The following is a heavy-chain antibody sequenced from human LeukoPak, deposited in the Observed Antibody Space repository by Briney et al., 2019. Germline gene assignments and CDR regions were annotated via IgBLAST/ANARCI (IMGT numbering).Heavy chain of an antibody. Sequence: SQTLSLTCTVSGGSISISSGYWGWLRQPPGKGMEWIGDIYYSGTTNYNPSLKSRVTMSVDTSKNQFSLKLNSATAADTAVYYCARRLSTRSYYLDDWGQGTLVTVSS. V-gene: IGHV4-39*01. CDR3: ARRLSTRSYYLDD. J-gene: IGHJ4*02. D-gene: IGHD2/OR15-2a*01. CDR1: GGSISISSGY. CDR2: IYYSGTT.